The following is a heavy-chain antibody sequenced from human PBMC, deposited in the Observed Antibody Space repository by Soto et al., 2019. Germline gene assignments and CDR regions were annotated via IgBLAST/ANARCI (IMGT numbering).Heavy chain of an antibody. D-gene: IGHD3-10*01. CDR3: AKDLVTMVRGVMNYYGMDV. CDR1: GFTFSSYS. J-gene: IGHJ6*02. Sequence: GGSLRLSCAASGFTFSSYSMNWVRQAPGKGLEWVSSISSSSSYTYYADSVKGRFTISRDNSKNTLYLQMNSLRAEDTAVYYCAKDLVTMVRGVMNYYGMDVWGQGTTVTVSS. CDR2: ISSSSSYT. V-gene: IGHV3-21*04.